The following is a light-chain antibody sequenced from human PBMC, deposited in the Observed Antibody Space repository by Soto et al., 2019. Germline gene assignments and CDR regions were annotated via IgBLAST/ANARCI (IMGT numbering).Light chain of an antibody. CDR3: LQYYSTPYT. V-gene: IGKV4-1*01. CDR1: QNVLYTSSNENY. J-gene: IGKJ2*01. Sequence: DIVMTQSPDSLAVSLGERATINCKSSQNVLYTSSNENYLSWYQQKPGQPPKLLIYWSSIRASGVPDRFSGSGSGTDFTLTISSLQAEDVAVYYCLQYYSTPYTFGQGTKLEI. CDR2: WSS.